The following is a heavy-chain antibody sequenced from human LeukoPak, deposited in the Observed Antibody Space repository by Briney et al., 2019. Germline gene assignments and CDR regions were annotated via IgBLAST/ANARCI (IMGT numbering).Heavy chain of an antibody. CDR1: GGTLSSYA. D-gene: IGHD3-9*01. CDR3: ARDSEAGYYGYYFDY. V-gene: IGHV1-69*05. Sequence: ASVKVSCKASGGTLSSYAISWVRQAPGQGLEWMGRIIPIFGTANYAQKFQGRVTITTDESTSTAYMELSSLRSEDTAVYYCARDSEAGYYGYYFDYWGQGTLVTVSS. CDR2: IIPIFGTA. J-gene: IGHJ4*02.